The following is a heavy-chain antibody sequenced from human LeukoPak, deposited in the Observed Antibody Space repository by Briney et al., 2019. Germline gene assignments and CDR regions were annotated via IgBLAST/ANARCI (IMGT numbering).Heavy chain of an antibody. CDR3: ARGTDCGGDCYPPPLFDY. J-gene: IGHJ4*02. Sequence: SETLSLTCTVSGGSISSGDYYWSWIRQPPGKGLEWIGYIYYSGSTYYNPSLKSRVTISVDTSKNQFSLKLSSVTAADTAVYYCARGTDCGGDCYPPPLFDYWGQGTLVTLSS. D-gene: IGHD2-21*02. CDR1: GGSISSGDYY. V-gene: IGHV4-30-4*01. CDR2: IYYSGST.